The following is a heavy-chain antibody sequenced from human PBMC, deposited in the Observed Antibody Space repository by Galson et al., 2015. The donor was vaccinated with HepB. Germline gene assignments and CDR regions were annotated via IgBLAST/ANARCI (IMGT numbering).Heavy chain of an antibody. D-gene: IGHD3-22*01. CDR2: INPSGGST. V-gene: IGHV1-46*01. CDR1: GYPFTSYY. Sequence: GYPFTSYYMHWVRQAPGQGLEWMGIINPSGGSTSYAQKFQGRVTMTRDTSTSTVYMELSSLRSEDTAVYYCARDDYDSSGYYYAFDYWGQGTLVTVSS. J-gene: IGHJ4*02. CDR3: ARDDYDSSGYYYAFDY.